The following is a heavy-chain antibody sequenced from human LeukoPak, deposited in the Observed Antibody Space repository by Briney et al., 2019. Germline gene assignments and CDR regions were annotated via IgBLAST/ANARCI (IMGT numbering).Heavy chain of an antibody. CDR1: GFTFSSYS. J-gene: IGHJ6*02. CDR2: IDSSSRYI. V-gene: IGHV3-21*01. Sequence: AGGSLRLSCAASGFTFSSYSMDWVRQAPGKGLEWVSCIDSSSRYIYQADSVKGRFTISRDNAKSSVFLQMNSLRAEDTAVYYCARSLVVVPAPVSYYYYHYGTNVWGQGTTVTVSS. D-gene: IGHD2-2*01. CDR3: ARSLVVVPAPVSYYYYHYGTNV.